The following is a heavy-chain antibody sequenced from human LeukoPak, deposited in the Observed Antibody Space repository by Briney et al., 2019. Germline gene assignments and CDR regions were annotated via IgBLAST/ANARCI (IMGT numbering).Heavy chain of an antibody. CDR1: GFTFSSYA. CDR2: ISGSGGST. D-gene: IGHD6-19*01. CDR3: AKDSSGYYTEYFQH. Sequence: GSLRLSCAASGFTFSSYAMSWVRQAPGKGLEGVSAISGSGGSTYYADSVKGRFTISRDNSKNTLYLQMNSLRAEDTAVYYCAKDSSGYYTEYFQHWGQGTLVTVSS. J-gene: IGHJ1*01. V-gene: IGHV3-23*01.